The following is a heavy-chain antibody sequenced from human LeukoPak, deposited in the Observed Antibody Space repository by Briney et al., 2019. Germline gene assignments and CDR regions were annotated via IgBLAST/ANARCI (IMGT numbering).Heavy chain of an antibody. J-gene: IGHJ6*03. Sequence: SETLSLTCTVSGGSVSSSYWSWIRQPPGKGLEWIGHIYYSGRTNYNPSLKSRVTISVDTSKNQFSLKLTSVTAADTAVYYCARTTEGGYTYDYFYYYYMDVWGKGTTVTISS. CDR2: IYYSGRT. CDR1: GGSVSSSY. V-gene: IGHV4-59*02. D-gene: IGHD5-18*01. CDR3: ARTTEGGYTYDYFYYYYMDV.